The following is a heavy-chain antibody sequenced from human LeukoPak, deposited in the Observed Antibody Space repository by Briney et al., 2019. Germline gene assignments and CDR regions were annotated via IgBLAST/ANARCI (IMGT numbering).Heavy chain of an antibody. CDR3: ATAGSGSGWYIDY. V-gene: IGHV1-18*01. Sequence: GASVKVSCKASGYDFTSVCITWVRRAPGQRLEWMGWISPYNGNTRCRQKFQGRVAMTPDTSTTTAYMGVRSLRFNVTAVYYCATAGSGSGWYIDYWGQGTLVTVSS. CDR1: GYDFTSVC. D-gene: IGHD6-19*01. CDR2: ISPYNGNT. J-gene: IGHJ4*02.